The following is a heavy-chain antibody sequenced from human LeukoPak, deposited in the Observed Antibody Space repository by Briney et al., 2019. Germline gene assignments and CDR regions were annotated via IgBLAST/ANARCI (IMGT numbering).Heavy chain of an antibody. CDR3: ARDPLPLRDIVVVPDAADAFDI. D-gene: IGHD2-2*01. V-gene: IGHV4-61*02. CDR2: IYTSGST. J-gene: IGHJ3*02. CDR1: GGSISSGSYY. Sequence: SETLSLTCTISGGSISSGSYYWSWIRQPAGKGLEWIGRIYTSGSTNYNPSLKSRVTISVDTSKNQFSLKLSSVTAADTAVYYCARDPLPLRDIVVVPDAADAFDIWGQGTMVTLSS.